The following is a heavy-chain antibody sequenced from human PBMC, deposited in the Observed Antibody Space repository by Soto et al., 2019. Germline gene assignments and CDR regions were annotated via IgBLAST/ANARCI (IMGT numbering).Heavy chain of an antibody. V-gene: IGHV4-31*03. Sequence: PSETLSLTGTVSGGSISSGRYYWNWIRQHPGKGLEWIGYIHYSGSTYYNPSLKSRVTISVDTSKNQFSLKLSSVTAADTAVYYCARGFWSGYYVFDYWGQGTLVTVSS. D-gene: IGHD3-3*01. CDR3: ARGFWSGYYVFDY. CDR2: IHYSGST. J-gene: IGHJ4*02. CDR1: GGSISSGRYY.